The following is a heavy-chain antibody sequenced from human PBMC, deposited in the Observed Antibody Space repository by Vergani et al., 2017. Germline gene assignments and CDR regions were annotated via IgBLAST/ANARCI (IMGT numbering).Heavy chain of an antibody. CDR1: GFTFSSYA. Sequence: EVQLLESGGGLVQPGGSLSLSCAASGFTFSSYAMSWVRQAPGKGLEWVSAISGSGGSTYYADSVKGRFTISRDNSKNTLYLQMNSLRAEDTAVYYCAKDRRGGFQWELEDWGQGTLVTVSS. CDR3: AKDRRGGFQWELED. V-gene: IGHV3-23*01. D-gene: IGHD1-26*01. CDR2: ISGSGGST. J-gene: IGHJ4*02.